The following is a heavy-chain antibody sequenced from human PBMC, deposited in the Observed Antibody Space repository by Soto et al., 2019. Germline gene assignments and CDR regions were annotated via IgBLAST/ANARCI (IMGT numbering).Heavy chain of an antibody. V-gene: IGHV3-7*01. CDR3: ATSMRHTLDP. D-gene: IGHD2-8*01. CDR2: INQDGSDQ. CDR1: GFIFSNHW. Sequence: EVQVVESGGGLVQPGGSLRLSCAASGFIFSNHWMTWVRQVPGKGLEWVANINQDGSDQYYLDSVKGRFTISRDNAKNSLFLQMNSLRVEVTAVYYCATSMRHTLDPWGQGTLVTVSS. J-gene: IGHJ5*02.